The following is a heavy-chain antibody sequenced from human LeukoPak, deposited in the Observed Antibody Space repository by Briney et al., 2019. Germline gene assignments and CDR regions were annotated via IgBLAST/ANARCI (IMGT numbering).Heavy chain of an antibody. D-gene: IGHD6-13*01. V-gene: IGHV3-23*01. CDR1: GFTFSSYA. J-gene: IGHJ6*02. CDR3: AKEVLGYSSTYYYGMDV. CDR2: ISGSGGST. Sequence: GGSLRLSCAASGFTFSSYAMSWVCQAPGKGLEWVSAISGSGGSTYYADSVKGRFTISRDNSKNTLYLQMNSLRAEDTAVYYCAKEVLGYSSTYYYGMDVWGQGTTVTVSS.